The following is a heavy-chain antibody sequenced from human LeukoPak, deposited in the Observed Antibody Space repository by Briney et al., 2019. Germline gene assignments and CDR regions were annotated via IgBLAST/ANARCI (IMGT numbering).Heavy chain of an antibody. J-gene: IGHJ4*02. CDR2: ISGGGDNT. Sequence: GGSLRLSCAASGFTFSNYAMNWVRQAPGKGLEWVSTISGGGDNTYYADSVRGRITISRDNSKNTLYLQMNSLRAEDTAIYYCARHAAAGGNDYWGQGTLVTVSS. CDR3: ARHAAAGGNDY. D-gene: IGHD6-13*01. V-gene: IGHV3-23*01. CDR1: GFTFSNYA.